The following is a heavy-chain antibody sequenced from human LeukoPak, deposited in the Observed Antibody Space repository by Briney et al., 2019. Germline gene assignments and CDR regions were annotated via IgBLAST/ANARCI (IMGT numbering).Heavy chain of an antibody. D-gene: IGHD2-8*01. Sequence: PGGSLRLSCAASGFTLSDSYMSWIRQAPGKGLERVSYLSSSSSNTNYADSVKGRFTISRDNAKNSLSLQMNSLRDEDTALYYCARVKTNYYIMDVWGQGTTVTVSS. CDR3: ARVKTNYYIMDV. CDR1: GFTLSDSY. J-gene: IGHJ6*02. V-gene: IGHV3-11*06. CDR2: LSSSSSNT.